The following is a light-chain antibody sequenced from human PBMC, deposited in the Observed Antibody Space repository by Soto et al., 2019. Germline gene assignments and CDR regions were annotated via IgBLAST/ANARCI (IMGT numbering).Light chain of an antibody. CDR1: NSDVGRYNS. CDR2: AVR. CDR3: FSYTANDNWV. J-gene: IGLJ3*02. Sequence: QSALTQPHSVSGSPGQSVTISCTGTNSDVGRYNSVSWYQQLPGKAPQLIISAVRQRPSGVPDRFSGSKSGNTASRTISGLQTDDEADYFCFSYTANDNWVFGGGTKLTVL. V-gene: IGLV2-11*01.